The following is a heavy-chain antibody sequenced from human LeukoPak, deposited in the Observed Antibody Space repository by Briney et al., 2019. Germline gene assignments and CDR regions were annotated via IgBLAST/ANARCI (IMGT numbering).Heavy chain of an antibody. CDR3: ARRVDYHGSGSQNWFDP. D-gene: IGHD3-10*01. V-gene: IGHV4-39*01. Sequence: PSETLSLTCTVSGGSISSSSYYWGWIRQPPGKGLEWIGSIYYSGSTYYNPSLKSRVTISVDTSKNQFSLKLSSVTAADTAVYYCARRVDYHGSGSQNWFDPWGQGTLVTVSS. J-gene: IGHJ5*02. CDR1: GGSISSSSYY. CDR2: IYYSGST.